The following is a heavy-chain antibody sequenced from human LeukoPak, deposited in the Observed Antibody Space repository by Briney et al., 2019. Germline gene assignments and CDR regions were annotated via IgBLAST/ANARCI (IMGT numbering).Heavy chain of an antibody. CDR1: GGSFSGYH. V-gene: IGHV4-34*01. CDR3: ARGSITYYCDSTLIAFDV. CDR2: INHSGST. D-gene: IGHD3-22*01. J-gene: IGHJ3*01. Sequence: SETLSLTCAVYGGSFSGYHWSWIRQPPGKGLEWIGDINHSGSTNYNPSLKSRVTMSVDTSKNQFSLNLSSVTAADTAVYYCARGSITYYCDSTLIAFDVWGQGTMVTVSS.